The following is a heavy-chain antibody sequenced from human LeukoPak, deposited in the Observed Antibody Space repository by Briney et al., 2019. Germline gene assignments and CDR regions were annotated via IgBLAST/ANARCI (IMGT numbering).Heavy chain of an antibody. CDR1: GGSFSGYY. V-gene: IGHV4-34*01. J-gene: IGHJ1*01. D-gene: IGHD6-19*01. CDR2: INHSGST. CDR3: ARQYSSGWYKGYFQY. Sequence: SETLSLTCGVTGGSFSGYYWSWIRQPPGKGLEWIGEINHSGSTNYNPSLKSRVTISVDTSKNQFSLKLSSVTAADTAVYYCARQYSSGWYKGYFQYWGRAPWSPSPQ.